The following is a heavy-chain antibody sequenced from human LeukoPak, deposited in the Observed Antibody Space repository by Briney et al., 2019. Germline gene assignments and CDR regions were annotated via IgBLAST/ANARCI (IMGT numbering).Heavy chain of an antibody. J-gene: IGHJ5*02. V-gene: IGHV3-74*01. CDR3: ATLFGGVIVRGGWFDP. CDR1: GFTFSSYW. Sequence: PGGSLRLSCAASGFTFSSYWMHWVRQAPGKGLVWVSRINSDGSSTSYADSVKGRFTISRDNAKNTLYLQMNSLRAEDTAVYYCATLFGGVIVRGGWFDPWGQGTLVTVSS. D-gene: IGHD3-16*02. CDR2: INSDGSST.